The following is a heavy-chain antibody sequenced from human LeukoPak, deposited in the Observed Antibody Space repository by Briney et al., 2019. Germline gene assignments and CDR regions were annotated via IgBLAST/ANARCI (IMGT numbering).Heavy chain of an antibody. Sequence: SETLSLTCTVSGGSIGSYYWSWIRQPPGKGLEWIGYIYYSGSTNYNPSLKSRVTISVDTSKNQFSLKLSSVTAADTAVYYCARVQAYGGKGYFDYWGQGTLVTVSS. CDR1: GGSIGSYY. J-gene: IGHJ4*02. CDR2: IYYSGST. CDR3: ARVQAYGGKGYFDY. V-gene: IGHV4-59*01. D-gene: IGHD4-23*01.